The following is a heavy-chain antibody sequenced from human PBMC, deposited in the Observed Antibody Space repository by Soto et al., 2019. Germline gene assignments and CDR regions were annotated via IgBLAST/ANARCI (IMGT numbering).Heavy chain of an antibody. J-gene: IGHJ5*02. CDR3: ANRDYCSTSSCMFDP. V-gene: IGHV3-23*01. Sequence: GGSLRLSCAASGFTFSSYAMSWVRQAPGKGLEWVSAISGSGGSTYYADSVKGRFTISRDNSKNTLYLQMNSLRAEDTAVYYCANRDYCSTSSCMFDPWGQGTLVTVSS. CDR1: GFTFSSYA. CDR2: ISGSGGST. D-gene: IGHD2-2*01.